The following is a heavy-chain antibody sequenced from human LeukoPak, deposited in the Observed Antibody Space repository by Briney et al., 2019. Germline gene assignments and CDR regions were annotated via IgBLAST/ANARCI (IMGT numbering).Heavy chain of an antibody. CDR1: GGSISNYY. D-gene: IGHD3-10*01. CDR2: IYTSGST. CDR3: ARDHPELWFGELFAAFDI. V-gene: IGHV4-4*07. Sequence: SETLSLTCTVSGGSISNYYWNWIRQPAGKGLEWIGRIYTSGSTNYNPSLKSRVTMSVDTSKNQFSLKLSSVTAADTAVYYCARDHPELWFGELFAAFDIWGQGTMVTVSS. J-gene: IGHJ3*02.